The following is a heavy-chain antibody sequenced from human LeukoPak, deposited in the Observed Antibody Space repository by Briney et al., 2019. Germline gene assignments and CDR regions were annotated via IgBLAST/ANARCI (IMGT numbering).Heavy chain of an antibody. J-gene: IGHJ4*02. D-gene: IGHD6-19*01. Sequence: PGGSLRLSCAASGFTFSSYSMNWVRQAPGKGLEWVSSISSSSSYIYYADSVKGRFTISRDNAKNSLYLQMNSLRAEDTAVYYCARARIAVAGRGFDYWGQGTLVTVSS. V-gene: IGHV3-21*01. CDR1: GFTFSSYS. CDR3: ARARIAVAGRGFDY. CDR2: ISSSSSYI.